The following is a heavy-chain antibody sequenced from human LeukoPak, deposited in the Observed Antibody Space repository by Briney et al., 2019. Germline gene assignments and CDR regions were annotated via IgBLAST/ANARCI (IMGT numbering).Heavy chain of an antibody. Sequence: WGSLRLSCAASGFTFSSYSMNWVRQAPGKGLEWVSSISSSSSYIYYADSVKGRFTISRDNAKNTLNLQMNSLRAEDTAVYYCARDLGQYYDTSDNWFDPWGQGTLVPVSS. CDR3: ARDLGQYYDTSDNWFDP. CDR2: ISSSSSYI. V-gene: IGHV3-21*01. D-gene: IGHD3-22*01. CDR1: GFTFSSYS. J-gene: IGHJ5*02.